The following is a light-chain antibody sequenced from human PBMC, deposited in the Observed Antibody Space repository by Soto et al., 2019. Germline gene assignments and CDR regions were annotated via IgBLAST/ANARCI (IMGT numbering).Light chain of an antibody. CDR3: SSYTSSSTRV. Sequence: QSVLTQPASVSGSPGQSITISCTGTSSDVGGYNYVSWYQQHPGKAPKLMIYEVSHRPSGVSNRFSGSKSGNTASLTISGLQAEDEDDYYCSSYTSSSTRVFGTGTKVTVL. CDR2: EVS. CDR1: SSDVGGYNY. V-gene: IGLV2-14*01. J-gene: IGLJ1*01.